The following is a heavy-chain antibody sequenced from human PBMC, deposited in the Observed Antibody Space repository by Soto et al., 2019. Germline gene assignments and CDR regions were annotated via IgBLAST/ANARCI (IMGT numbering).Heavy chain of an antibody. CDR3: ARDRPHSTSPHKYFEP. CDR1: GYTFANFG. CDR2: INAYTGNT. V-gene: IGHV1-18*01. J-gene: IGHJ5*02. Sequence: QVQLVQSGAEVKKPGASVKVSCNASGYTFANFGISCVRQAPGQGLEWMGWINAYTGNTNYAQKFEGIVTMTTDTSTTTAYMELRGLRSNDTAVYYCARDRPHSTSPHKYFEPWGQGTLVTVSS. D-gene: IGHD2-2*01.